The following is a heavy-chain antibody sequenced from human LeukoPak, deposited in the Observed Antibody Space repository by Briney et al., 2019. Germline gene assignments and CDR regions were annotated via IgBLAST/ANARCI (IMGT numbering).Heavy chain of an antibody. Sequence: ESGPTLVKPTQTLTLTCTFSGFSLSTSGVGVGWIRQPSGKALEWLALIYWDDDKRYSPSLKSRLTITKDTSKNQVVLTMTNMDPVDTATYYCAHTNYDKDYFDYWGQGTLVTVSS. J-gene: IGHJ4*02. CDR3: AHTNYDKDYFDY. V-gene: IGHV2-5*02. CDR1: GFSLSTSGVG. CDR2: IYWDDDK. D-gene: IGHD3-22*01.